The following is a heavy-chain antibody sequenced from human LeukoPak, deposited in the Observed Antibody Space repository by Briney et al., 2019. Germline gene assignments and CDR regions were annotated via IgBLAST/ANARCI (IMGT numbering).Heavy chain of an antibody. D-gene: IGHD3-16*01. J-gene: IGHJ4*02. CDR1: GFSFSADW. Sequence: GGSLRLSCTGSGFSFSADWMSWVREAPGNGLEWVANIKQDGSEKYCVDSVKGRFTISRDNAKKSLYLQMNTLRAEDTAIYYCARDGGPFDSWGQGTLVTVSS. CDR2: IKQDGSEK. V-gene: IGHV3-7*03. CDR3: ARDGGPFDS.